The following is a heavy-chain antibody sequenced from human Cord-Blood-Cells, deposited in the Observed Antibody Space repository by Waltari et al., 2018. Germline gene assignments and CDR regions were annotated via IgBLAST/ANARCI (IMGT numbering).Heavy chain of an antibody. Sequence: EVQLVQSGAEVKKPGESLKISCKGSGYSFTSYWIGWVRQMPGKGLEWMGIIYPGDSDTRYSPSFQGQVTISADKSISTAYLQWSSLKASDTAMYYCARPYYYDSSGYYGIDIWGQGTMVTVSS. V-gene: IGHV5-51*01. J-gene: IGHJ3*02. CDR1: GYSFTSYW. CDR3: ARPYYYDSSGYYGIDI. CDR2: IYPGDSDT. D-gene: IGHD3-22*01.